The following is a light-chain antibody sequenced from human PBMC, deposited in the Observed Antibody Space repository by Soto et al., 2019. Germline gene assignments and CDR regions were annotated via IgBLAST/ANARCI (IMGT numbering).Light chain of an antibody. CDR1: RSVSSSY. J-gene: IGKJ3*01. CDR2: GAS. CDR3: QQYGSSPLFT. V-gene: IGKV3-20*01. Sequence: EIVLTQSPGTLSLSPGEGATLSCRASRSVSSSYLAWYQQKPGQAPRLLIYGASSRATGIPGRFSGSGSGTDFTLTISRLEPEDFAVYYCQQYGSSPLFTVGPGTKVDSK.